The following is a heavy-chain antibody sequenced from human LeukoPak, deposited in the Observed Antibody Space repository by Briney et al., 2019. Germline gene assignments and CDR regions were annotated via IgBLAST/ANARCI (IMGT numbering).Heavy chain of an antibody. CDR3: ARAAYRIVVVPAALDY. J-gene: IGHJ4*02. Sequence: SVKVSCKASGYTFTGYWMHWLRQAPGQGLEWMGWINPNSGGTNYAQKFQGRVTMTRDTSISTAYMELSRLRSDDTAVYYCARAAYRIVVVPAALDYWGQGTLVTVSS. V-gene: IGHV1-2*02. CDR1: GYTFTGYW. D-gene: IGHD2-2*01. CDR2: INPNSGGT.